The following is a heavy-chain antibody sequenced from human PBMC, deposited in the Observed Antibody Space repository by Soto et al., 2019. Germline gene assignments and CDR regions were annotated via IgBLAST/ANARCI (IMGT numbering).Heavy chain of an antibody. Sequence: SETLSLTCTVSGVSVSSGSYYWSWIRQPPGKGLEWIGYIYYSGSTNYNPSLKSRVTISVDTSKNQFSLKLSSVTAADTAVYYCARAGLPIDYWGQGTLVTVSS. CDR2: IYYSGST. J-gene: IGHJ4*02. V-gene: IGHV4-61*01. CDR3: ARAGLPIDY. CDR1: GVSVSSGSYY.